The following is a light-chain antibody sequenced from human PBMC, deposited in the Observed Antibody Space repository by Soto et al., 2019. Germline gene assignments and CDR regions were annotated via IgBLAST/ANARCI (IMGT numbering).Light chain of an antibody. CDR2: GAS. V-gene: IGKV3-20*01. CDR1: YRVTRCS. CDR3: LHHGTAQWT. Sequence: EVVSTQSPATMSLSPGERATFSCRAAYRVTRCSLPCYHQKPGQSPRLLISGASSRATGIPDMYSGGAPGAYFIFTISSLEPEDCAMCYSLHHGTAQWTLGQGTKVDIK. J-gene: IGKJ1*01.